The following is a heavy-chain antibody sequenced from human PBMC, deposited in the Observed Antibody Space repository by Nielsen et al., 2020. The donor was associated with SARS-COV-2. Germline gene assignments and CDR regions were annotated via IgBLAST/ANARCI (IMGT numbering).Heavy chain of an antibody. CDR3: ARYNYDFWSGYYTGHFDY. Sequence: GGSLRLSCKGSGYSFTSYWISWVRQMPGKGLEWMGRIDPSDSYTNYSPSFQGHVTISADKSISTAYLQWSSLKASDTAMYYCARYNYDFWSGYYTGHFDYWGQGTLVTVSS. J-gene: IGHJ4*02. CDR2: IDPSDSYT. CDR1: GYSFTSYW. D-gene: IGHD3-3*01. V-gene: IGHV5-10-1*01.